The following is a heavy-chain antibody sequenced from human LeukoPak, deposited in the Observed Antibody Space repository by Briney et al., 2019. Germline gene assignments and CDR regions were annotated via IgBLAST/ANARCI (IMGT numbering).Heavy chain of an antibody. Sequence: SETLSLTCTVSGGSISSGSYCWSWIRQPAGKGLEWIGEIYHSGSTNYNPSLKTRVTISVDKSKNQFSLKLSSVTAADTAVYYCARDFGDCSGGSCYDDAFDIWGQGTMVTVSS. CDR2: IYHSGST. J-gene: IGHJ3*02. CDR1: GGSISSGSYC. D-gene: IGHD2-15*01. CDR3: ARDFGDCSGGSCYDDAFDI. V-gene: IGHV4-61*10.